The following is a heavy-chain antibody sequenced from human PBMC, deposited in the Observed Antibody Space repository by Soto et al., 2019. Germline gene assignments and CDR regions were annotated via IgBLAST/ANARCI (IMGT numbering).Heavy chain of an antibody. CDR3: AGRTFTIAAASYGRSNWFDP. J-gene: IGHJ5*02. CDR1: GGSISSYY. CDR2: IYFTGNT. V-gene: IGHV4-59*04. D-gene: IGHD6-25*01. Sequence: SETLSLTCTVSGGSISSYYWSWIRQPAGKGLEWIGTIYFTGNTYYTPSLKSRLTMSIDTSKNEFSLRLNSVTAADTAVYYCAGRTFTIAAASYGRSNWFDPWGPGTLVTVSS.